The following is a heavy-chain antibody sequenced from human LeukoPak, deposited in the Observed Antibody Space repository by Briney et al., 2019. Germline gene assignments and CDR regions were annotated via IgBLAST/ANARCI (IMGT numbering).Heavy chain of an antibody. CDR2: INPSGGST. CDR3: ARGDTVPLYYYGMDV. D-gene: IGHD4-17*01. J-gene: IGHJ6*02. Sequence: ASVTVSCKASGYTFTSYYMHWVRQAPGQGLEWMGIINPSGGSTSYAQKFQGRVTMTRDTSTSTVYMELSSLRSEDTAVYYCARGDTVPLYYYGMDVWGQGTTVTVSS. CDR1: GYTFTSYY. V-gene: IGHV1-46*01.